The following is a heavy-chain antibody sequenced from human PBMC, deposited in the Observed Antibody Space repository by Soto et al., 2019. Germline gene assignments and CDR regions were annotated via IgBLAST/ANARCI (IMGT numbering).Heavy chain of an antibody. CDR1: GGSISSGDYY. CDR3: ASGPYGSGSYYYNWFDP. V-gene: IGHV4-30-4*01. J-gene: IGHJ5*02. CDR2: IYYSGST. Sequence: PSETLSLTCTVSGGSISSGDYYWSWIRQPPGKGLGWIGYIYYSGSTYYNPSLKSRVTISVDTSKNQFSLKLSSVTAADTAVYYCASGPYGSGSYYYNWFDPWGQGTLVTVSS. D-gene: IGHD3-10*01.